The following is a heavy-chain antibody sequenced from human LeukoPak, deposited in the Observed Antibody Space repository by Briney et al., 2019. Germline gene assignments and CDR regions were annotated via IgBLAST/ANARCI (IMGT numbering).Heavy chain of an antibody. J-gene: IGHJ4*01. V-gene: IGHV4-61*02. CDR1: GGSISSSSYY. D-gene: IGHD1-1*01. Sequence: SETLSLTCTVSGGSISSSSYYWSWIRQPAGKGLEWIGRIYTSGSTNYNPSLKSRVTISVDTSKDQFSLKLSSVTAADTAVYYCARAPPYSGTPDYWGQGTLVTVSS. CDR2: IYTSGST. CDR3: ARAPPYSGTPDY.